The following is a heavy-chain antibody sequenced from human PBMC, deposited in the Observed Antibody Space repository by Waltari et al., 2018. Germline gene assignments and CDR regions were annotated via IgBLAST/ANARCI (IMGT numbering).Heavy chain of an antibody. J-gene: IGHJ4*02. CDR2: INPKRGDT. CDR3: ARSGGGATTFGVAE. Sequence: QVQLVQSWAEVKKSGASVKVSCKASGYTFTDFFIHWVRQAPGQGLEWMGRINPKRGDTRDEQRFQGRVTMTGDTSITTAYMELTGLRSDDTAIYYCARSGGGATTFGVAEWGQGSLVTVSS. D-gene: IGHD3-3*01. CDR1: GYTFTDFF. V-gene: IGHV1-2*06.